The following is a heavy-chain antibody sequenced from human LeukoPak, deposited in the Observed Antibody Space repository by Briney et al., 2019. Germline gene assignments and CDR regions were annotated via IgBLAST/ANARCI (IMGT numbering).Heavy chain of an antibody. Sequence: SVKVSCKASGGTFSSYAISWVRQAPGQGLEWMGRIIPIFGTANYAQKFQGRVTITTDESTSTAYMELSSLRSEDTAVYYCARDPHESSSHSHGDFDCWGQGTLATVSS. J-gene: IGHJ4*02. CDR3: ARDPHESSSHSHGDFDC. CDR2: IIPIFGTA. D-gene: IGHD3-22*01. V-gene: IGHV1-69*05. CDR1: GGTFSSYA.